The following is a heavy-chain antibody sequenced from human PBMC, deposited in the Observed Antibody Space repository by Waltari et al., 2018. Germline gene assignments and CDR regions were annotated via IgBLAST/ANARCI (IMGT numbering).Heavy chain of an antibody. D-gene: IGHD2-2*01. V-gene: IGHV4-30-4*08. Sequence: QVQLQESGPGLVKPSQTLSLTCTVSGGSISSGAYSWSWIRQPPGKGLEWIGYIYYSGSTYYNPSLKSRVTISVDTSKNQFSLKLSSVTAADTAVYYCARVGIVVAKLNWYFDLWGRGTLVTVSS. CDR1: GGSISSGAYS. J-gene: IGHJ2*01. CDR2: IYYSGST. CDR3: ARVGIVVAKLNWYFDL.